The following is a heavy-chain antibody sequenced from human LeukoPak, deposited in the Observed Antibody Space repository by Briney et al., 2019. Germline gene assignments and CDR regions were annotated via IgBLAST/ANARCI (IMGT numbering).Heavy chain of an antibody. CDR1: GYTFTSYD. CDR3: ASRAAALDAFDI. J-gene: IGHJ3*02. Sequence: ASVKVSCKASGYTFTSYDINWVRQATGQGLEWMGWMNPNSGNTGYAQKFQGRVTMTRNTSISTAYMELSSLRPEDTAVYYCASRAAALDAFDIWGQGTMVTVSS. CDR2: MNPNSGNT. V-gene: IGHV1-8*01. D-gene: IGHD2-2*01.